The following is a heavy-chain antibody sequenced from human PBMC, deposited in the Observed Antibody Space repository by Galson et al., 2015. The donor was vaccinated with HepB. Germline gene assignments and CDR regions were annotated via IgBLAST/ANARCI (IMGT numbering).Heavy chain of an antibody. CDR1: GYTFTSYG. V-gene: IGHV1-18*01. D-gene: IGHD2-8*01. Sequence: SVKVSCKASGYTFTSYGISWVRQAPGQGLEWMGWISAYNGNTNYAQKLQGRVTMTTDTSTSTAYMELRSLRSDDTAVYYCASGVALPSHNYYYMDVWGKGTTVTVSS. J-gene: IGHJ6*03. CDR3: ASGVALPSHNYYYMDV. CDR2: ISAYNGNT.